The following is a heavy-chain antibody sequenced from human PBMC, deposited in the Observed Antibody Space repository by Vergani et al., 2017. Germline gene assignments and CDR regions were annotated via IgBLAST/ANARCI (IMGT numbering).Heavy chain of an antibody. V-gene: IGHV3-64*01. J-gene: IGHJ3*02. CDR1: GFTFSSYA. D-gene: IGHD1-26*01. CDR3: ARVEVGANAFDI. CDR2: ISSNGGST. Sequence: EVQLVESGGGLVQPGGSLRLSCAASGFTFSSYAMHWVRQAPGKGLEYVSAISSNGGSTDYANSVKGRFTISRDNSKNTLYLQMGSLRAEDMAVYYCARVEVGANAFDIWGQGTMVTVSS.